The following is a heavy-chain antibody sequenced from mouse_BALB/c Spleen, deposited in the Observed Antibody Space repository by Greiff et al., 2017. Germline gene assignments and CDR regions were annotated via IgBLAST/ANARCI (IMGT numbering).Heavy chain of an antibody. J-gene: IGHJ3*01. CDR2: INSDGGST. Sequence: EVQRVESGGGLVHPGQSLKLSCESNEYEFPSHDMSWVRKTPEKRLELVAAINSDGGSTYYPDTMERRFIISRDNTKKTLYLKMSSLSSEDTALYYCARRGGGKGDWFAYWGQGTLVTVSA. D-gene: IGHD1-3*01. V-gene: IGHV5-2*01. CDR1: EYEFPSHD. CDR3: ARRGGGKGDWFAY.